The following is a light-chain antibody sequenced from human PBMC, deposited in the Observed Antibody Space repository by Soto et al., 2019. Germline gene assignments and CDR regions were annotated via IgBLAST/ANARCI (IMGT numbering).Light chain of an antibody. V-gene: IGLV1-47*01. CDR2: RDN. Sequence: QSVLTQPPSASGTPGQRVTISCSGSSSNIGNNHVYWYQQLPGTAPKLLIYRDNQRPSGVPDRFSGSRSGTSASLAISGLRLEDEADYHCAAWDGSLSGVVFGGGTKLTVL. CDR1: SSNIGNNH. CDR3: AAWDGSLSGVV. J-gene: IGLJ2*01.